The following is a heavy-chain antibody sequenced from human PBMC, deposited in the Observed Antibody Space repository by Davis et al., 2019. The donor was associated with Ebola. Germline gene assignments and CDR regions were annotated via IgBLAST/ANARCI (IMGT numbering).Heavy chain of an antibody. CDR3: ARRYLRGWYFDL. CDR2: KFDSGPS. D-gene: IGHD3-9*01. Sequence: SETLSLTCTVSGVSITSHYWSWIRQSPGKGLEWIGYKFDSGPSNYNPSPQSRVTISIDTSTNQFSLKLTSVTAADTAVYYCARRYLRGWYFDLWGRGTLVTVSS. J-gene: IGHJ2*01. V-gene: IGHV4-59*11. CDR1: GVSITSHY.